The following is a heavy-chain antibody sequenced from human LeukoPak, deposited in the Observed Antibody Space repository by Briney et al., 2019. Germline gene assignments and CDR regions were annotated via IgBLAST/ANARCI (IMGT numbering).Heavy chain of an antibody. V-gene: IGHV1-46*03. J-gene: IGHJ5*02. CDR3: ARARGIAVAARRWFDP. D-gene: IGHD6-19*01. CDR2: INPSGGST. Sequence: GASVKVSCKASGYTFTSYDINWVRQAPGQGLEWMGIINPSGGSTSYAQKFQGRVTMTRDTSTSTVYMELSSLRSEDTAVYYCARARGIAVAARRWFDPWGQGTLVTVSS. CDR1: GYTFTSYD.